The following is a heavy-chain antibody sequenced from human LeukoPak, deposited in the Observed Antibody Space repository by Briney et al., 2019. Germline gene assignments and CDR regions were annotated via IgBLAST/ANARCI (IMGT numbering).Heavy chain of an antibody. V-gene: IGHV3-30*02. Sequence: PGGSLRLSCAASGFTFSNYGMHWVRQAPGKGLEWVAFIRYDGGNKYYADSVKGRFTISRDNSKNTLYLQMNSLRAEDTAVYYCAKGGPGSFVVATIFDYWGQGTLVTVSS. J-gene: IGHJ4*02. CDR1: GFTFSNYG. CDR3: AKGGPGSFVVATIFDY. D-gene: IGHD2-15*01. CDR2: IRYDGGNK.